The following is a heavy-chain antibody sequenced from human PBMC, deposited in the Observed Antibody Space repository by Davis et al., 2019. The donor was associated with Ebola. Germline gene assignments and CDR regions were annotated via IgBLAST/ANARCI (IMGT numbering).Heavy chain of an antibody. D-gene: IGHD3-3*01. CDR2: IKSKTDGGTT. Sequence: GGSLRLSCAASGFTFSGSAMHWVRQASGKGLEWVGRIKSKTDGGTTDYAAPVKGRFTISRDDSKNTLYLQMNSLKTEDTAVYYCTTLTYYDFWSGYSSDYFDYWGQGTLVTVSS. J-gene: IGHJ4*02. V-gene: IGHV3-15*01. CDR3: TTLTYYDFWSGYSSDYFDY. CDR1: GFTFSGSA.